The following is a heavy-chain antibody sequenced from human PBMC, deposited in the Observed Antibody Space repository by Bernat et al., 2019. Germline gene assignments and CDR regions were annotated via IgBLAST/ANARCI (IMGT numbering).Heavy chain of an antibody. Sequence: QVQLQQWGAGLLKPSETLSLTCAVYGGSFSGYYWSWIRQPPGKGLEWIGEINHSGSTNYNPSLKSRVTISVDTSKNQFSLKLSSVTAADTAVYYCARDVRLAAGSHYFYYYGMDVWGHGTTVTVSS. CDR1: GGSFSGYY. D-gene: IGHD6-13*01. CDR2: INHSGST. CDR3: ARDVRLAAGSHYFYYYGMDV. V-gene: IGHV4-34*01. J-gene: IGHJ6*02.